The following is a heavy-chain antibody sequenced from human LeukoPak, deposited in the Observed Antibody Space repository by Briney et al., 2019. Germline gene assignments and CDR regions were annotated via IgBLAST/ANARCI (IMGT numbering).Heavy chain of an antibody. J-gene: IGHJ4*02. CDR2: IKQDGSEK. V-gene: IGHV3-7*01. CDR1: GFTFSSYW. CDR3: ARDRTREMATIGSFDY. D-gene: IGHD5-24*01. Sequence: PGGSLRLSCAASGFTFSSYWMSWVRQAPGKGLEWVANIKQDGSEKYYVDSVKGRFTIPRDNAKNSLYLQMNSLRAEDTAVYYCARDRTREMATIGSFDYWGQGTLVTVSS.